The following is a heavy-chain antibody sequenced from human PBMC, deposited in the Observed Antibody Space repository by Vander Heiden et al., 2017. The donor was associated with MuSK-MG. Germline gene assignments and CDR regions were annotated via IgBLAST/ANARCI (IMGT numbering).Heavy chain of an antibody. D-gene: IGHD3-3*01. Sequence: QVQLLQSGAEVKKTGASVKVSCTASGYTLTEFSMHGGRQAPGKGLEWMGGFESEDGETIYAQKFQGRVTMTEDTSTDTAYMELSSLRSEDTAVYYCATGAHGYYYDFWSGQFDYWGQGTLVTVSS. J-gene: IGHJ4*02. CDR2: FESEDGET. V-gene: IGHV1-24*01. CDR3: ATGAHGYYYDFWSGQFDY. CDR1: GYTLTEFS.